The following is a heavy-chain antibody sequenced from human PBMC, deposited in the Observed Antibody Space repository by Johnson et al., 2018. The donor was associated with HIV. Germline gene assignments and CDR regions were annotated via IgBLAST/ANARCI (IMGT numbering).Heavy chain of an antibody. CDR1: GFAFRTYW. CDR2: ISSSGSTI. CDR3: TTEAGIHLWLIDAFDI. Sequence: VLLVESGGGLVQPGGSLRLSCAASGFAFRTYWMVWVRQAPGKGLEWVSYISSSGSTIYYADSVKGRFTISRDNAKNTLYLQMNSLKTEDTAVYYCTTEAGIHLWLIDAFDIWGQGTMVTVSS. D-gene: IGHD5-18*01. J-gene: IGHJ3*02. V-gene: IGHV3-48*04.